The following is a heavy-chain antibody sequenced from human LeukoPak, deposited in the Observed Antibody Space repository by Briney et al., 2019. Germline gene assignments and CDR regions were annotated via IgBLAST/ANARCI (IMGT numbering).Heavy chain of an antibody. CDR1: GFTFSSYE. CDR3: AKDRDTMIVVANDY. CDR2: ISSSGSTI. V-gene: IGHV3-48*03. Sequence: GGSLRLSCAASGFTFSSYEMNWIRQAPGKGLEWVSYISSSGSTIYYADSVKGRFTISRDNAKNTLYLQMNSLRAEDTAVYYCAKDRDTMIVVANDYWGQGTLVTVSS. J-gene: IGHJ4*02. D-gene: IGHD3-22*01.